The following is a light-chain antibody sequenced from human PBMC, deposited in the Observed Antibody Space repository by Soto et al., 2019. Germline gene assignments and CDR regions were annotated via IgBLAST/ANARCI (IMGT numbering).Light chain of an antibody. V-gene: IGKV3-20*01. CDR1: QTVRNNY. CDR3: QQFSSYLLT. Sequence: VLTQSQGTLSLSPGERATLSCRSSQTVRNNYLAWYQQKPGQAPRLLIYDASSRATGIPDRFSGGGSGTDFTLTISRLEPEDFAVYYCQQFSSYLLTFAGGTMVDI. CDR2: DAS. J-gene: IGKJ4*01.